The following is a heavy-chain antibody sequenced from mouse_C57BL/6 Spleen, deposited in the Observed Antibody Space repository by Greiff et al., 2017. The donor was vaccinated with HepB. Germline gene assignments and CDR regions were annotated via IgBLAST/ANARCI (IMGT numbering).Heavy chain of an antibody. Sequence: VQLQQPGAELVKPGASVKLSCKASGYTFTSYWMQWVKQRPGQGLEWIGEIDPSDSYTNYNQKFKGKATLTVDTSSSTAYMQLSSLTSEDSAVYYCAREGYYGIPFAYWGQGTLVTVPA. CDR3: AREGYYGIPFAY. J-gene: IGHJ3*01. CDR2: IDPSDSYT. D-gene: IGHD1-1*01. V-gene: IGHV1-50*01. CDR1: GYTFTSYW.